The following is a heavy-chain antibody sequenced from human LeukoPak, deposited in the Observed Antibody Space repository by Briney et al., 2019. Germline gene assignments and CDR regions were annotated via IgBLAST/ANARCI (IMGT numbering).Heavy chain of an antibody. J-gene: IGHJ2*01. CDR3: ARDSRYDSSGYYYWYFDP. Sequence: GGSLRLSCAASGFTVSSNYMSWVRQAPGKGLEWVSVIYSGGSTYYADSVKGRFTISRDNSKNTLYLQMNSLRAEDTAVYYCARDSRYDSSGYYYWYFDPWGRGTLVTVSS. V-gene: IGHV3-66*02. CDR2: IYSGGST. CDR1: GFTVSSNY. D-gene: IGHD3-22*01.